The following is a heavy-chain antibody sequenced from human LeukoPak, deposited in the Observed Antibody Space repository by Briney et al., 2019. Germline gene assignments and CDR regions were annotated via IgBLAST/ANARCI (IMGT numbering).Heavy chain of an antibody. D-gene: IGHD3-3*01. Sequence: LSGGSLRLSCAASGFTFSSYWMTWVRQAPGKGLEWVANIKEDGSDKYYVDSVKGRFTISRDDAKNSLYLQMNSLRAEDTAVYYCAREYDLGLQYYFDYWGQGTLVTVSS. CDR1: GFTFSSYW. V-gene: IGHV3-7*01. CDR3: AREYDLGLQYYFDY. J-gene: IGHJ4*02. CDR2: IKEDGSDK.